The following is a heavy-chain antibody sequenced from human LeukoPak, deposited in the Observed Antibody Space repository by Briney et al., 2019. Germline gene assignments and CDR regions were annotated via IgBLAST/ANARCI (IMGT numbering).Heavy chain of an antibody. CDR3: ARGPTMKMDV. D-gene: IGHD3-22*01. V-gene: IGHV3-48*01. CDR2: ISSSSSTI. J-gene: IGHJ6*04. CDR1: GFTFSSYS. Sequence: GGSLRLSCAASGFTFSSYSMNWVRQAPGKGLEWVSYISSSSSTIYYADSVKGRFTISRDNAKNSLYLQMNSLGAEDTAVYYCARGPTMKMDVWGKGTTVTVSS.